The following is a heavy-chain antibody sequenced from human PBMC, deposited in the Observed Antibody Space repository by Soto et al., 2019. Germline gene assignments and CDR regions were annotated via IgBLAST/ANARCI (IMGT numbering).Heavy chain of an antibody. D-gene: IGHD3-3*01. CDR1: GFTFSSYS. CDR3: ARGESITIFGVVTPFDY. V-gene: IGHV3-48*01. Sequence: GGSLRLSCAASGFTFSSYSMSWVRQAPGKGLEWVSYISSSSSTIYYADSVKGRFTISRDNAKSSLYLQMNSLRAEDTAVYYCARGESITIFGVVTPFDYWGQGTLVTVSS. CDR2: ISSSSSTI. J-gene: IGHJ4*02.